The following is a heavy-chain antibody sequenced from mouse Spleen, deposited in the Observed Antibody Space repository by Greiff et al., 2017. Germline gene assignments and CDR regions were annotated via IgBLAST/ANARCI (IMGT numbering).Heavy chain of an antibody. CDR2: IWSGGST. Sequence: VQLMEPGPGLVQPSQCLSITCTASGFSLTSYGVHWVRQSPGKGLEWLGVIWSGGSTAYNAAIISRLSISNDNSKSQVFFKMNSLQADDTAIYYCARSGALITSFSYAMDYWGQGNSGTGSS. J-gene: IGHJ4*01. CDR1: GFSLTSYG. D-gene: IGHD2-4*01. V-gene: IGHV2-2*01. CDR3: ARSGALITSFSYAMDY.